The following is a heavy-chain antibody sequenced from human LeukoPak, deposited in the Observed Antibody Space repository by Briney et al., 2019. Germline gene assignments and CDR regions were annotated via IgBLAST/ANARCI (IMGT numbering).Heavy chain of an antibody. CDR2: ISGSGDST. CDR1: GFTFSSYA. CDR3: AKDTAPLYFQH. Sequence: GRSLRLSCAASGFTFSSYAMSWVRQAPGKGLEWVSAISGSGDSTYYADSVKGRFTISRDNSKNTLYLQMNSLRAEDTAVYYCAKDTAPLYFQHWGQGTLVTVSS. V-gene: IGHV3-23*01. J-gene: IGHJ1*01.